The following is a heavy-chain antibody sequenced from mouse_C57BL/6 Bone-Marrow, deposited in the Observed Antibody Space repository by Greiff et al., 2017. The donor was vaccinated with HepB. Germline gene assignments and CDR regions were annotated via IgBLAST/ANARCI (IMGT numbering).Heavy chain of an antibody. CDR3: ARSYYGSSSDAMDY. J-gene: IGHJ4*01. D-gene: IGHD1-1*01. Sequence: EVKLQQSGPELVKPGASVKIPCKASGYTFTDYNMDWVKQSHGKSLEWIGDINPNNGGTNYNQKFKGKATLTVDKSSSTAYMELRSLTSEDTAGYYCARSYYGSSSDAMDYWGQGTSVTVSS. CDR2: INPNNGGT. V-gene: IGHV1-18*01. CDR1: GYTFTDYN.